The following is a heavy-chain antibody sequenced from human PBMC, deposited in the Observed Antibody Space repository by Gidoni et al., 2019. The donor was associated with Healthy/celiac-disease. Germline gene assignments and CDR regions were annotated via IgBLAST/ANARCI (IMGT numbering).Heavy chain of an antibody. CDR3: TTGDDYGDYEAVGWIDY. CDR1: GFTFSNAW. J-gene: IGHJ4*02. V-gene: IGHV3-15*01. CDR2: IKSKTDGGTT. D-gene: IGHD4-17*01. Sequence: EVQLVESGGGLVKPGGSLKLSCAASGFTFSNAWMRWVRQAPGKGLEWVGRIKSKTDGGTTDYAAPVKGRFTISRDDSKNTLYLQMNSLKTEDTAVYYCTTGDDYGDYEAVGWIDYWGQGTLVTVSS.